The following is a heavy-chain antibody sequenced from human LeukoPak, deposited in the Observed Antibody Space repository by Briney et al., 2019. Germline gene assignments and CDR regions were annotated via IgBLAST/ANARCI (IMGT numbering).Heavy chain of an antibody. Sequence: PSETLSLTCTVSGGSISSYYWSWIRHPAGKGLEWIGRIYTSGITSYNPSFKSRVTMSVDTSKNQFSLKLISVTAADTAVYYCARGGIPAAISMNWFDPWGQGTLVTVSS. J-gene: IGHJ5*02. D-gene: IGHD2-2*01. CDR1: GGSISSYY. CDR3: ARGGIPAAISMNWFDP. CDR2: IYTSGIT. V-gene: IGHV4-4*07.